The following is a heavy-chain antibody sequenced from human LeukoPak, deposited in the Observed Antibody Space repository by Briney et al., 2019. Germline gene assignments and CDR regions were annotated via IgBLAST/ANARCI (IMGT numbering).Heavy chain of an antibody. Sequence: GESLRLSCAASGFSFRSNTMNWVRQAPGKGLEWVSSISSSSTYIQYADSVKGRFSISRDNANNSLHLQMNSLRVEDTAIYYCVRVESFGGPSPRGQGTLVTVSS. D-gene: IGHD3-3*01. V-gene: IGHV3-21*01. CDR3: VRVESFGGPSP. J-gene: IGHJ5*02. CDR1: GFSFRSNT. CDR2: ISSSSTYI.